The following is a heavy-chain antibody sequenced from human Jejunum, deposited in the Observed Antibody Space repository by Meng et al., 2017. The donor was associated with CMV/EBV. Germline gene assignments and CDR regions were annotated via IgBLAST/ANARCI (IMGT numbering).Heavy chain of an antibody. Sequence: SCAASGFTISGFTMSWVRQAPGKGLEWVSAIYSGGRTYYADSVKGRFTISRDNSKNMMYLQMNSLRAEDTAVYYCAKKYTGSSDYWGQGTLVTVSS. D-gene: IGHD1-26*01. CDR2: IYSGGRT. J-gene: IGHJ4*02. V-gene: IGHV3-53*01. CDR1: GFTISGFT. CDR3: AKKYTGSSDY.